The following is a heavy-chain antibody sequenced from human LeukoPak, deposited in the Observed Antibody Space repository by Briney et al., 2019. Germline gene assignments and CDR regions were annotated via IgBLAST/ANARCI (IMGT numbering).Heavy chain of an antibody. CDR2: INPNSGGT. J-gene: IGHJ4*02. CDR3: ARAQYSLAAMSFAY. D-gene: IGHD2-2*01. CDR1: GYTFTAYY. V-gene: IGHV1-2*02. Sequence: ASVKVSCKASGYTFTAYYIHWVRQAPGQGLEWMGWINPNSGGTEYGQQFQGRVTMTRDTSISTAYMELSRLGSDDTAVYYCARAQYSLAAMSFAYGGQGTLVTVSS.